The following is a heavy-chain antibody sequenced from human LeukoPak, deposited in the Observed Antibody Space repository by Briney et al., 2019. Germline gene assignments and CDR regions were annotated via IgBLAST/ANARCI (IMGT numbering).Heavy chain of an antibody. CDR2: IYHSGST. J-gene: IGHJ4*02. CDR3: ARLDSGYDRDI. V-gene: IGHV4-38-2*01. CDR1: GYSISSGYY. D-gene: IGHD5-12*01. Sequence: SETLSLTCAVSGYSISSGYYWGWTRQPPGKGLEWIGSIYHSGSTYYNPSLKSRVTISVDTSRNQPYLKLNSVTAADTAVYYCARLDSGYDRDIWGQGTLVTVSS.